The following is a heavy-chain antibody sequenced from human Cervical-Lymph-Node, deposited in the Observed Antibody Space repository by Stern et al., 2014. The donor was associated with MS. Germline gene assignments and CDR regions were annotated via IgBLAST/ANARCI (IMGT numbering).Heavy chain of an antibody. CDR1: GGTFSNYA. D-gene: IGHD3-22*01. J-gene: IGHJ4*02. CDR3: AGDRHSSGFDH. CDR2: TNPLFGTT. V-gene: IGHV1-69*01. Sequence: VQLEESGAEVKKPGSSVTVSCKASGGTFSNYAITWFRQAPGRGLERMGDTNPLFGTTNYGQKFQGRVTMTAHESTATAYMELSGLRSEDTAVYYCAGDRHSSGFDHWGQGTLVTVSS.